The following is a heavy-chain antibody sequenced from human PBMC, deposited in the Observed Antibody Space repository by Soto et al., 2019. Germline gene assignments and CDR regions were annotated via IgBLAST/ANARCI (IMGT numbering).Heavy chain of an antibody. D-gene: IGHD1-1*01. Sequence: QVHLVQSRAEVKKPGASVKVSCKASGYTFTSYGITWVRQAPGQGLEWMGWISAHNGNTDYAQKLQGRVIVTRDTSTSTAYMELRSLRSDDTGVYYCARGRYGDYWGQGALVTVSS. CDR1: GYTFTSYG. J-gene: IGHJ4*02. CDR3: ARGRYGDY. CDR2: ISAHNGNT. V-gene: IGHV1-18*01.